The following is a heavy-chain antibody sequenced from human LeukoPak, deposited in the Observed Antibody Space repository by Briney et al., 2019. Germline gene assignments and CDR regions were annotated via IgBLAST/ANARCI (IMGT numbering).Heavy chain of an antibody. D-gene: IGHD2-21*01. CDR3: AKSGQGYFPFDY. J-gene: IGHJ4*02. Sequence: GGSLRLSCAASGFTFSSYAMSWVRQVPGKGLEWVSVISGSGDNTYYADSVKGRFTISRDNSKNTLYLQMNSLRAEDTAVYYCAKSGQGYFPFDYWGQGTLVTVSS. CDR2: ISGSGDNT. V-gene: IGHV3-23*01. CDR1: GFTFSSYA.